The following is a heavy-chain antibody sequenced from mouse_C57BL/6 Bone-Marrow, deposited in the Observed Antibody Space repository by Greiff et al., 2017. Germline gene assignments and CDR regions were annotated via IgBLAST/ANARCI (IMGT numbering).Heavy chain of an antibody. CDR3: ARSAFDY. D-gene: IGHD6-1*01. CDR1: GYTFTSYW. CDR2: IDPNSGGT. J-gene: IGHJ2*01. V-gene: IGHV1-72*01. Sequence: VQLQQPGAELVKPGASVKLSCKASGYTFTSYWMHWVKQRPGRGLEWIGRIDPNSGGTKYNEKFKSKATLTVDKPSNTAYIQLSSLTSEDSAVYYCARSAFDYWGQGTTLTVSS.